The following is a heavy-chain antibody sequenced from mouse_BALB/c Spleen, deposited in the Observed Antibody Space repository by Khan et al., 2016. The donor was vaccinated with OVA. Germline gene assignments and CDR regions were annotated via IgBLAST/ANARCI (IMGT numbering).Heavy chain of an antibody. D-gene: IGHD1-1*01. CDR2: ISYSGGP. V-gene: IGHV3-2*02. CDR1: GYSITSGYA. J-gene: IGHJ2*01. CDR3: ARGNYYGYYFDY. Sequence: EVQLQESGPGLVKPSQSLSLTCTVTGYSITSGYAWNWIRQFPGNKLEWMGYISYSGGPSYNPSLKSRISITRDTSKNQFFLQLNSVTTEDKATYYCARGNYYGYYFDYWGQGTPLTVSS.